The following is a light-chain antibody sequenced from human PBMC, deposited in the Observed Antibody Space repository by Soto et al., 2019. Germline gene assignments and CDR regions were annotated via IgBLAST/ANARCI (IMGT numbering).Light chain of an antibody. J-gene: IGKJ2*01. CDR3: QQRGNWPPHP. CDR1: ESVNSY. CDR2: DAS. Sequence: EIVLTQSPATLSLSPGERATLSCRASESVNSYLAWYQQKPGQAPRLLIYDASNRATGIPARFSGSGSGTDFTLTISSLEPEDFAVYFCQQRGNWPPHPFGQGTKLEIK. V-gene: IGKV3-11*01.